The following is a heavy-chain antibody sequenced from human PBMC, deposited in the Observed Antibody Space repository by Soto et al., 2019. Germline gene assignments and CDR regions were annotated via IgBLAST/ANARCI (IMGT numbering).Heavy chain of an antibody. CDR3: AKDGEFYDFWSGYQYFDY. V-gene: IGHV3-23*01. J-gene: IGHJ4*02. CDR1: GFTFSSYA. CDR2: ISGSGGST. Sequence: GGSLRLSCAASGFTFSSYAMSWVRQAPGKGLEWVSAISGSGGSTYYADSVKGRFTISRDNSKNTLYLQMNSLRAEDTAVYYCAKDGEFYDFWSGYQYFDYWGQGTLVTVSS. D-gene: IGHD3-3*01.